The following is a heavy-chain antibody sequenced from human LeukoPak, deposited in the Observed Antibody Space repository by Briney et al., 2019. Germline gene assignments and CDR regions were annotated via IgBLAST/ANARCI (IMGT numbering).Heavy chain of an antibody. D-gene: IGHD3-10*01. CDR2: TDWDDDK. V-gene: IGHV2-70*04. CDR3: ARSYYYGSGSYVYYYGMDV. J-gene: IGHJ6*04. CDR1: GFSLSTSGMR. Sequence: SGPTLVNPTQTLTLTCTFSGFSLSTSGMRVSWIRQPPGKALEWLARTDWDDDKFYSTSLKTRLTISKDTSKNQVVLTMTNMDPVDTATYYCARSYYYGSGSYVYYYGMDVWGKGTTVTVSS.